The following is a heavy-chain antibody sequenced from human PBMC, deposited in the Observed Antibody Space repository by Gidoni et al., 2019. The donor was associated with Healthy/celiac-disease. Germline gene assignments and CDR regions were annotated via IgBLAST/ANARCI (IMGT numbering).Heavy chain of an antibody. CDR1: GGPFSSYA. J-gene: IGHJ4*02. CDR2: IIPIFGTA. Sequence: HVQLVQSGAAVKKPGSSVKVSCKASGGPFSSYAISWVRPAPGQGLEWMGGIIPIFGTANYAPKFQGRVTSTADESTSTAYMELSSLRSEDTAVYYCARAPMGHSGSYPFDYWGQGTLVTVSS. CDR3: ARAPMGHSGSYPFDY. V-gene: IGHV1-69*01. D-gene: IGHD1-26*01.